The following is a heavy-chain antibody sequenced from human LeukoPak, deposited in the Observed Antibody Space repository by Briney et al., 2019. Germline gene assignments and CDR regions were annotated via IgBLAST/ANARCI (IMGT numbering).Heavy chain of an antibody. Sequence: GGSLRLSCEASGFTFSSYAMNWVRQAPGKGLEWVSSISTSSSYIYYADSVKGRFTSSRDNAKNSLYLQMNGLRAEEMAVYYCSRSYAWLQDCWGQRSPVTVSS. CDR2: ISTSSSYI. CDR1: GFTFSSYA. CDR3: SRSYAWLQDC. D-gene: IGHD5-24*01. J-gene: IGHJ4*02. V-gene: IGHV3-21*01.